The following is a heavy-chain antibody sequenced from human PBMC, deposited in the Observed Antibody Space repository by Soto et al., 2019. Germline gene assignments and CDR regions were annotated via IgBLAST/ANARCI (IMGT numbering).Heavy chain of an antibody. CDR1: GSGFISSG. J-gene: IGHJ6*02. CDR2: IVVASGQT. CDR3: SADRPDIGVGWWV. V-gene: IGHV1-58*02. Sequence: SVKVSCKASGSGFISSGIQWVRQAHGQRLEWIGWIVVASGQTNYAQNFRGRVAITRDTSTATAYIELTGLTSEDTAVYLCSADRPDIGVGWWVWGQGTTVTVSS. D-gene: IGHD2-15*01.